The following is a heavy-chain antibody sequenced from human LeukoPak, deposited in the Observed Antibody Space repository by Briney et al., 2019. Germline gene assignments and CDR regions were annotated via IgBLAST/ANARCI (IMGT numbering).Heavy chain of an antibody. V-gene: IGHV4-34*01. Sequence: KPSETLSLTCAVYGGSFSGYYWSWIRQPPGKGLEWIGEINHSGSTNYIPSLKSRVTISVDTSKNQFSLKLSSVTAADTAVYYCARFDGSGAFDIWGQGTMVTVSS. CDR2: INHSGST. D-gene: IGHD3-10*01. J-gene: IGHJ3*02. CDR3: ARFDGSGAFDI. CDR1: GGSFSGYY.